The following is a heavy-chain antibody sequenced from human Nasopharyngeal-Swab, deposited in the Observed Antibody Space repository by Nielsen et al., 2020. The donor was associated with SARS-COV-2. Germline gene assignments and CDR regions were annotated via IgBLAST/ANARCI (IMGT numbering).Heavy chain of an antibody. CDR3: AKEHSSTWNYLDY. V-gene: IGHV3-9*03. D-gene: IGHD6-13*01. CDR2: ISWNSGYI. J-gene: IGHJ4*02. CDR1: GFTFDDYG. Sequence: SLKISCAASGFTFDDYGMHWVRQAPGKGLEWVSGISWNSGYIVYADSVKGRFTISRDNAKNSLYLQMNSLRAEDMALYYCAKEHSSTWNYLDYWGQGTLVTVSS.